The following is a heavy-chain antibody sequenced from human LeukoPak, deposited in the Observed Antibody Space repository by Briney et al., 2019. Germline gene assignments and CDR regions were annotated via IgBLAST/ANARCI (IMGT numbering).Heavy chain of an antibody. J-gene: IGHJ5*02. Sequence: ASVKVSCKASGYTFTSYGISWVRQAPGQGLEWMGWINPYNGNTGYAQKLQGRVTITTSTSTSTAYLELRSLRSDDTAVYYCARDRIKAGEALEVVPAVIGGGSWFEPWGQGTLGTVSS. CDR2: INPYNGNT. D-gene: IGHD2-2*01. CDR3: ARDRIKAGEALEVVPAVIGGGSWFEP. V-gene: IGHV1-18*01. CDR1: GYTFTSYG.